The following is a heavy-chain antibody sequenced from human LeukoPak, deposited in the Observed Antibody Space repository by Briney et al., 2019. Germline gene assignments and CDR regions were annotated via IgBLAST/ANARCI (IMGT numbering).Heavy chain of an antibody. D-gene: IGHD3-9*01. J-gene: IGHJ4*02. CDR2: IYYSGST. V-gene: IGHV4-59*01. CDR1: GGSISSYY. CDR3: ARAAPLLRYFDR. Sequence: SETLSLTCTVSGGSISSYYWSWIRQPPGKGLEWIGYIYYSGSTNYNPSLKSRVTISVDTSKNQFSPKLSSVTAADTAVYYCARAAPLLRYFDRWGQGTLVTVSS.